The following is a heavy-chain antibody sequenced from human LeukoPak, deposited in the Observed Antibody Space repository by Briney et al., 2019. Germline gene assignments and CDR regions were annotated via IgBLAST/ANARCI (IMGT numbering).Heavy chain of an antibody. CDR1: GFTFSGYG. V-gene: IGHV3-30*18. J-gene: IGHJ4*02. D-gene: IGHD6-19*01. CDR3: AKGGASGWLFDY. CDR2: ISYDGSNK. Sequence: GGSLRLSCAASGFTFSGYGMHWVRQAPGKGLEGVAVISYDGSNKYYADSVKGRFIISRDNSKNTLYLQMNSLRAEDTAVYYCAKGGASGWLFDYWGQGTLVTVSS.